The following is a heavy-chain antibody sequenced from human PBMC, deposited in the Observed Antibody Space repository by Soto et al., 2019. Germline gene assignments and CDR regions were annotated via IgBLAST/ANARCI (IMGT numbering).Heavy chain of an antibody. D-gene: IGHD6-13*01. J-gene: IGHJ5*02. CDR2: IIPIFGTA. Sequence: QVQLVQSGAEVKKPGSSVKVSCKASGGTFSSYAISWVRQAPGQGLEWMGGIIPIFGTANYAQKFQGRVTITADESTSNADMERSSLGSEDTAVYYCARDQGSSCYVRGGFDPWGQGTLVTVSS. V-gene: IGHV1-69*01. CDR3: ARDQGSSCYVRGGFDP. CDR1: GGTFSSYA.